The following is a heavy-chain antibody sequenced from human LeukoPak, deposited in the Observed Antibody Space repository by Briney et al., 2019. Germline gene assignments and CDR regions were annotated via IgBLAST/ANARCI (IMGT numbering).Heavy chain of an antibody. J-gene: IGHJ6*04. D-gene: IGHD3-10*02. CDR1: GFTFSTYG. V-gene: IGHV3-48*04. Sequence: GGSLRLSCAASGFTFSTYGMTWVRQAPGKGLEGVSYISSSGSTIYYADSVKGRFTISRDNAKNSLYLQMNSLRAEDTAVYYCAELGITMIGGVWGKGTTVTISS. CDR3: AELGITMIGGV. CDR2: ISSSGSTI.